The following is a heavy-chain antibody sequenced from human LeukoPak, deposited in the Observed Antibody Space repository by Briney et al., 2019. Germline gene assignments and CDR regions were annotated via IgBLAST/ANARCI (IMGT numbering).Heavy chain of an antibody. D-gene: IGHD5-18*01. V-gene: IGHV4-39*07. CDR3: ARDQVDTAMVFHYYYYMDV. J-gene: IGHJ6*03. CDR2: IYYSGST. CDR1: GGSISSSSYY. Sequence: TPSETLSLTCTVSGGSISSSSYYWGWIRQPPGKGLEWIGSIYYSGSTYYNPSLKSRVTISVDTSKNQFSLKLSSVTAADTAVYYCARDQVDTAMVFHYYYYMDVWGKGTTVTVSS.